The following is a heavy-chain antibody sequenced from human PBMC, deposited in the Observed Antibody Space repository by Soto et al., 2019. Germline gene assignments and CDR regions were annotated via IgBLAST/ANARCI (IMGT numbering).Heavy chain of an antibody. V-gene: IGHV3-23*01. CDR1: GFTFSSYA. D-gene: IGHD3-22*01. Sequence: EVQLLESGGGLVQPGGSLRLSCAASGFTFSSYAMSWVRQAPGKGLEWVSAISGSGGSTYYADSVKGRFTISRDNSKNTLYRQMNSLSAKDTAVYYCAKGYPYYYDSSGYPKSWGQETLVTVPS. CDR3: AKGYPYYYDSSGYPKS. CDR2: ISGSGGST. J-gene: IGHJ5*02.